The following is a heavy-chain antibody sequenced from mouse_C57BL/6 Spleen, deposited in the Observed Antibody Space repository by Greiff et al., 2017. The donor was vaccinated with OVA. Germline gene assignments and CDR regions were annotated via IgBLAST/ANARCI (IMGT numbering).Heavy chain of an antibody. D-gene: IGHD4-1*01. CDR3: ARDETGTGYFDV. CDR2: IYPGDGDT. V-gene: IGHV1-80*01. CDR1: GYAFSSYW. J-gene: IGHJ1*03. Sequence: QVQLQQSGAELVKPGASVKISCKASGYAFSSYWMNWVKQRPGKGLEWIGQIYPGDGDTNYNGKFKGKATLTADKSSSTAYMQLSSLTSEDSAVYFCARDETGTGYFDVWGTGTTVTVSS.